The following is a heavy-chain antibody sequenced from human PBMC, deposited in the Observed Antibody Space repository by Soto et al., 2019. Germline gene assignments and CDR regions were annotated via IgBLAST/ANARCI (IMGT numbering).Heavy chain of an antibody. CDR2: IIPIFGTA. V-gene: IGHV1-69*06. CDR3: ARRREMATIFYYYYGMDV. Sequence: GASVKVSCKASGGTFSSYAISWVRQAPGQGLEWMGGIIPIFGTANYAQKFQGRVTITADKSTSTAYMELSSLRSEDTAVYYCARRREMATIFYYYYGMDVWGQGTTVTVSS. D-gene: IGHD3-9*01. CDR1: GGTFSSYA. J-gene: IGHJ6*02.